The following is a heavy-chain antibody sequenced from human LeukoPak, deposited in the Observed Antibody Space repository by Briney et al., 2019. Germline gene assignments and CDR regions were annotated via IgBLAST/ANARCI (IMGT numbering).Heavy chain of an antibody. CDR3: ARHALGGSGWYYFDY. D-gene: IGHD6-19*01. V-gene: IGHV5-51*01. Sequence: KAGGSLRLSCKGSGYRFSTYWIGWVRQMPGKGLEWMGIVYPGDSDTKYSPSFQGQVTISADRSIDTAYLQWSGLRASDTGMYYCARHALGGSGWYYFDYWGLGTLVTVSS. CDR1: GYRFSTYW. CDR2: VYPGDSDT. J-gene: IGHJ4*02.